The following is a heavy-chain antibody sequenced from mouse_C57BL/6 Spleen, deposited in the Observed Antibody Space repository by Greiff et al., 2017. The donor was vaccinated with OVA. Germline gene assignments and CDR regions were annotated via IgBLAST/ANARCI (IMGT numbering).Heavy chain of an antibody. CDR3: ARKSYYFDY. V-gene: IGHV5-17*01. Sequence: EVKLVESGGGSVKPGGSLTLSCAASGFTFSDYGMHWVRQAPEKGLEWVAYISSGSSTIYYADTVKGRFTISRDNAKNTLFLQMTSLRSEDTAMYYCARKSYYFDYWGQGTTLTVSS. D-gene: IGHD1-3*01. J-gene: IGHJ2*01. CDR2: ISSGSSTI. CDR1: GFTFSDYG.